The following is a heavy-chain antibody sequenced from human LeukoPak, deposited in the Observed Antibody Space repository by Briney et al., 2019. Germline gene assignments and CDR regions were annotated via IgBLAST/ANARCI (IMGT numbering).Heavy chain of an antibody. D-gene: IGHD3-22*01. Sequence: SETLSLTCAVYGGSFSGYYWSWIRQPPGKGLEWIGEINHSGSTNYNPSLKSRVTISVDTSKNQFSLKLSSVTAADTAVYYCARRRPKRWLLPSYYFDYWGQGTLVTVSS. CDR1: GGSFSGYY. CDR3: ARRRPKRWLLPSYYFDY. J-gene: IGHJ4*02. V-gene: IGHV4-34*01. CDR2: INHSGST.